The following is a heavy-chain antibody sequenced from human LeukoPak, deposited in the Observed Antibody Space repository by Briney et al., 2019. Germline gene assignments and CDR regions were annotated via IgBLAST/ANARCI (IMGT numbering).Heavy chain of an antibody. Sequence: GGSLRLSCAASGFTFSSYGMHWVRQAPGKGLEWVAVIWYDGSNKYYADSVKGRFTISRDNSKNTLYLQMNSLRAEDTAVYYCARDRASSIWYVWYWGQGTLVTVSS. CDR1: GFTFSSYG. D-gene: IGHD6-13*01. J-gene: IGHJ4*02. V-gene: IGHV3-33*01. CDR2: IWYDGSNK. CDR3: ARDRASSIWYVWY.